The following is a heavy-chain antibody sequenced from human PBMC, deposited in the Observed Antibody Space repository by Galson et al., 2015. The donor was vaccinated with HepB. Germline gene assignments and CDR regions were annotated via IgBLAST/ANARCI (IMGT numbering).Heavy chain of an antibody. CDR3: ARASVLYSSGWYGEAFDI. V-gene: IGHV3-30*04. CDR1: GFTFSSYA. Sequence: SLRLSCAASGFTFSSYAVHWVRQAPGKGLEWVAVISYDGSNKYYADSVKGRFTISRDNSKNTLYLQMNSLRAEDTAVYYCARASVLYSSGWYGEAFDIWGQGTMVTVSS. D-gene: IGHD6-19*01. CDR2: ISYDGSNK. J-gene: IGHJ3*02.